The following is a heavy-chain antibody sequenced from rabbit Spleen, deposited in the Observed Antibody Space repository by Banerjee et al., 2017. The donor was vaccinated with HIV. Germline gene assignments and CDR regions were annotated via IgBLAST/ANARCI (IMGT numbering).Heavy chain of an antibody. CDR2: MDAGNSGFT. CDR1: GFSLSSSYY. Sequence: QEQLEESGGDLVKPGASLTLTCTVSGFSLSSSYYMCWVRQAPGKGLEWIACMDAGNSGFTYYANWAKGRFTISKTSSTTVTLQMTSLTAADTATYFCARDLVTVIGWNFSLWGPGTLVTVS. J-gene: IGHJ4*01. D-gene: IGHD1-1*01. CDR3: ARDLVTVIGWNFSL. V-gene: IGHV1S45*01.